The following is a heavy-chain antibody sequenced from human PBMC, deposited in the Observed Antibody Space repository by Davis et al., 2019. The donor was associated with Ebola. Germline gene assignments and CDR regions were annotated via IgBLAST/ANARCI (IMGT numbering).Heavy chain of an antibody. J-gene: IGHJ4*02. CDR1: GFTFSGSA. CDR2: ISYDGSNK. V-gene: IGHV3-30-3*01. D-gene: IGHD5-18*01. CDR3: ARDPGYSYGRDY. Sequence: SLKISCAASGFTFSGSAMHWVRPAPGQGLEWVAVISYDGSNKYYADYVKGRFTISRDNAKNSLYLQMNSLRAEDTAVYYCARDPGYSYGRDYWGQGTLVTVSS.